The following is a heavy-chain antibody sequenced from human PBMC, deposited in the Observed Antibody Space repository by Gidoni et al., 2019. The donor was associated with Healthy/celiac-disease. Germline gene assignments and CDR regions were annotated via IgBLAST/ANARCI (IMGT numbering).Heavy chain of an antibody. J-gene: IGHJ5*02. D-gene: IGHD2-15*01. Sequence: QLQLQESGPGLVKPSETLSLTCTVSGGSISSSSYYWGWIRQPPGKGLEWIGSIYYSGSTYYNPSLKSRVTISVDTSKNQFSLKLGSVTAADTAVYYCARHGGYCSGGSCYQGNWFDPWGQGTLVTVSS. CDR3: ARHGGYCSGGSCYQGNWFDP. CDR2: IYYSGST. CDR1: GGSISSSSYY. V-gene: IGHV4-39*01.